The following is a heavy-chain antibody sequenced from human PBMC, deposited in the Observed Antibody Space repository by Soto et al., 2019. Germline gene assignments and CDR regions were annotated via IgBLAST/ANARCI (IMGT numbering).Heavy chain of an antibody. J-gene: IGHJ4*02. V-gene: IGHV3-21*01. CDR3: ARDWRVAVAGTYFDY. CDR1: GFTFSSYS. CDR2: ISSSSSYI. D-gene: IGHD6-19*01. Sequence: GGSLRLSCAASGFTFSSYSMNWVRQAPGKGLEWVSSISSSSSYIYYADSVKGRFTISRDNAKNSLYLQMNSLRAEDTAVYYCARDWRVAVAGTYFDYWGQGTLVTVSS.